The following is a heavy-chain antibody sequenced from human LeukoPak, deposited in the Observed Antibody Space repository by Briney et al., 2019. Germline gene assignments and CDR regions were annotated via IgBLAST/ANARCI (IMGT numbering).Heavy chain of an antibody. CDR1: GFSFTNYA. CDR2: IRYDGSNK. Sequence: GGSLRLSCAASGFSFTNYAMHWVRQAPGRGLEWVAFIRYDGSNKYYADSVKGRFTISRDNSKNTLYLQMNSLRAEDTAVYYCAKQTSGSYPGAFDYWGQGTLVTVSS. J-gene: IGHJ4*02. D-gene: IGHD1-26*01. V-gene: IGHV3-30*02. CDR3: AKQTSGSYPGAFDY.